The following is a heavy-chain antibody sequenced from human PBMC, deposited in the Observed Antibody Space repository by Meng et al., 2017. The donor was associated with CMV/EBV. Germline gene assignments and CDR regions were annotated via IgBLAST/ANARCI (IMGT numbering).Heavy chain of an antibody. J-gene: IGHJ4*02. CDR1: GYTFTGHF. D-gene: IGHD1-1*01. CDR2: IMPASGNT. V-gene: IGHV1-2*02. CDR3: ARDHNWGPDY. Sequence: ASAKVSCKTSGYTFTGHFFHWIRQASGQGLEWMGWIMPASGNTHYAQAFQGRVTLTTDTSISTAYMELSGLTSDDTAVYYCARDHNWGPDYWGQGTLVTVSS.